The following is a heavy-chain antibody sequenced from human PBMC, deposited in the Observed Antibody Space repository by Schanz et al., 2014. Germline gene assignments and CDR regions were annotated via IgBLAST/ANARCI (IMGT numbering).Heavy chain of an antibody. CDR2: ISSSGTTI. J-gene: IGHJ4*02. V-gene: IGHV3-48*01. CDR3: ARDSRPNYDFLTAYYSIDY. Sequence: EVQLLDSGGGLVQPGGSLRLSCEASEFTFSSYKMNWVRQAPGKGLEWVSYISSSGTTIYYADSVKGRFTISRDNAKNSLFLQMNSLRVEDTAVYYCARDSRPNYDFLTAYYSIDYWGQGTLVTVSS. CDR1: EFTFSSYK. D-gene: IGHD3-9*01.